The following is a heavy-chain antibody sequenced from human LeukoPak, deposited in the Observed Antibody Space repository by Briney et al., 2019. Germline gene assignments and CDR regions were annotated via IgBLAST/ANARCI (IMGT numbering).Heavy chain of an antibody. CDR3: ARITMGATSANFYYYFLDA. CDR2: IISNGGST. D-gene: IGHD3-3*01. Sequence: GGSLRLSCAASGFTFSGYTLHWVRQAPGKGLEYVSAIISNGGSTHYADSVKGRFTLSRDNSKTTLYLQMDSLRAEDMAVYYCARITMGATSANFYYYFLDAWGKGTTVTVSS. J-gene: IGHJ6*03. V-gene: IGHV3-64*02. CDR1: GFTFSGYT.